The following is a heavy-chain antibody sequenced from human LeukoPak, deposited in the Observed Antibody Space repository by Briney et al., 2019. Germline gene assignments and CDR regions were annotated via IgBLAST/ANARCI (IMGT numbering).Heavy chain of an antibody. CDR3: SRGGDRSFDY. V-gene: IGHV3-74*01. D-gene: IGHD3-10*01. CDR1: GFTFSSYW. J-gene: IGHJ4*02. Sequence: GGSLRLSCAASGFTFSSYWMHWVRQAPGKGPVWVSRINNDGSSTTYAESVEGRFTISRDNAKNTLYLQMNSLRAEDTAVYYCSRGGDRSFDYWGQGTLVTVSS. CDR2: INNDGSST.